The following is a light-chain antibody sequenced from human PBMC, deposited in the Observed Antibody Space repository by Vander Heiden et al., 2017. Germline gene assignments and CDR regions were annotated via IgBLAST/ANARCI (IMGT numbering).Light chain of an antibody. Sequence: DIEMTQSPSTLSASVGDRVTIICRASQNVSRWLSWFQQKQGKAPKVLIYKASTLKRGVPSRFSGSGSGTEFTLTISSLQPDDFATYYCQQYNTYPSITFGQGTRLDIK. CDR2: KAS. J-gene: IGKJ5*01. CDR1: QNVSRW. CDR3: QQYNTYPSIT. V-gene: IGKV1-5*03.